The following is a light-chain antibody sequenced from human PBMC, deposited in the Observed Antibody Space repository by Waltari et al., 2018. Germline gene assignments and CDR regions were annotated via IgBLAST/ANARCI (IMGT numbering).Light chain of an antibody. J-gene: IGKJ5*01. CDR3: QQLRSYPRIT. Sequence: IQLTQSPSSLSASVGDRVTITCRASQAISIYLAWYQQTPGKAPNLLIYAASTLQSGVPSRFIGSGSGTEFTLTISSLQPEDFATYYCQQLRSYPRITFGQGTRLDI. V-gene: IGKV1-9*01. CDR1: QAISIY. CDR2: AAS.